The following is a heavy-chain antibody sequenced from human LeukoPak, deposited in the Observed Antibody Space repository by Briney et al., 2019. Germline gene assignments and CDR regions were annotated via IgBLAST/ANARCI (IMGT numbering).Heavy chain of an antibody. V-gene: IGHV3-48*03. CDR1: GFTFSSYE. Sequence: HPGGSLRLSCAASGFTFSSYEMNWVRQAPGKGLEWVSSISGSGRTIYYADSVKGRFTISRDNAKNSLYLQMNSLRAEDTAAYYCARDGPERGAFDIWGQGTVVTVSS. CDR2: ISGSGRTI. J-gene: IGHJ3*02. D-gene: IGHD1-1*01. CDR3: ARDGPERGAFDI.